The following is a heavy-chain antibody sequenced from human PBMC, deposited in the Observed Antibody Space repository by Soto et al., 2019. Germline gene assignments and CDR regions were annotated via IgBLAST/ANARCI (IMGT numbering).Heavy chain of an antibody. V-gene: IGHV3-11*01. CDR1: GFTFGDYD. CDR2: ISNGGSSI. CDR3: TRPCRYCNGGGPGNWLDP. J-gene: IGHJ5*02. Sequence: QVQLVESGGGLVKPGGSLRLSCAASGFTFGDYDMSWIRQAPGKGLEWVSYISNGGSSIYYADSVKGRFTISRDNAKRSVFLQMNSLRAEDTAVYYCTRPCRYCNGGGPGNWLDPWGQGTLVTVSS. D-gene: IGHD2-8*02.